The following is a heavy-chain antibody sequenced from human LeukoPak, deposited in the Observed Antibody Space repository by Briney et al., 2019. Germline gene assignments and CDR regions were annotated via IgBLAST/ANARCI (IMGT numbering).Heavy chain of an antibody. V-gene: IGHV4-34*01. CDR1: GGSFSGYY. Sequence: PSETLSLTCAVYGGSFSGYYWSWIRQPPGKGLEWIGEINHSGSTNYNPSLKSRVTISVDTPENQFSLKLSSVTAADTAVYYCAATGIAASKGFDPWGQGTLVTVSS. CDR2: INHSGST. J-gene: IGHJ5*02. D-gene: IGHD6-13*01. CDR3: AATGIAASKGFDP.